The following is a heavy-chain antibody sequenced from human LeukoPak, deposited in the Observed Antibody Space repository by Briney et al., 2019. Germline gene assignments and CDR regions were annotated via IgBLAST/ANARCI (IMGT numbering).Heavy chain of an antibody. D-gene: IGHD6-6*01. CDR1: GGSFSGYY. CDR2: INHSGST. CDR3: ARALRGIAARLYPY. Sequence: SGTLSLTCAVYGGSFSGYYWSWIRQPPGKGLEWIGEINHSGSTNYNPSLKSRVTISVDTSKNQFSLKLSSVTAADTAVYYCARALRGIAARLYPYWSQGTLVTVSS. J-gene: IGHJ4*02. V-gene: IGHV4-34*01.